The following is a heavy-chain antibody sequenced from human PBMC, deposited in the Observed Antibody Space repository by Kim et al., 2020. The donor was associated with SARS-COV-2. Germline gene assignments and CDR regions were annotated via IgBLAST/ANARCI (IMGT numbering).Heavy chain of an antibody. CDR3: TTEGILWFGELPNYYYYYGMDV. D-gene: IGHD3-10*01. Sequence: GGSLRLSCAASGFTFSNAWMSWVRQAPGKGLEWVGRIKSKTDGGTTDYAAPVKGRFTISRDDSKNTLYLQMNSLKTEDTAVYYCTTEGILWFGELPNYYYYYGMDVWGQGTTVTVSS. CDR1: GFTFSNAW. V-gene: IGHV3-15*01. J-gene: IGHJ6*02. CDR2: IKSKTDGGTT.